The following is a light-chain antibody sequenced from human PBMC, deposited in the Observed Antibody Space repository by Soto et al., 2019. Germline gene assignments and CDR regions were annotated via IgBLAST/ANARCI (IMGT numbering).Light chain of an antibody. Sequence: DIVMTQSPDSLALSLGERATINCRSSQRVLHSSNGNIYLAWYQQKPGQPPRLLIYWSSTRESGVPDRFSGSGSGTDFTLTVSSLQAEDAAVYYCQQYQSIPFTFGPGTKVHI. CDR1: QRVLHSSNGNIY. CDR2: WSS. V-gene: IGKV4-1*01. CDR3: QQYQSIPFT. J-gene: IGKJ3*01.